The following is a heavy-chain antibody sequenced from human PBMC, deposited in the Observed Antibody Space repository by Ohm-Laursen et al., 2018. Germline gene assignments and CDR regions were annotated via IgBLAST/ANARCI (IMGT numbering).Heavy chain of an antibody. CDR1: GFTFDDYA. V-gene: IGHV3-9*01. CDR3: AREFNAFDY. D-gene: IGHD2-8*01. Sequence: SLRLSCAASGFTFDDYAMHWVRQAPGKGLEWVSGISWNSGSIGYADSVKGRFTISRDNAKNSLYLQMNSLRAEDTAVYYCAREFNAFDYWGQGTLVTVSS. J-gene: IGHJ4*02. CDR2: ISWNSGSI.